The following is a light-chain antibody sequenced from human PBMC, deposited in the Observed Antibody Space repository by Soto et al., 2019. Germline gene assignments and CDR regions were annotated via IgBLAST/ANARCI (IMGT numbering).Light chain of an antibody. V-gene: IGKV3-15*01. CDR1: QSVASN. Sequence: EIVMTQSPASLSVSPGDGATLSCRVSQSVASNVAWYQQKPGQGPRLLIHGASTRAVGVPARFSGSGSGIDFTLTINSLQSEDFAVYYCQQYHNWPPQYTFGQGTKLQIK. CDR3: QQYHNWPPQYT. J-gene: IGKJ2*01. CDR2: GAS.